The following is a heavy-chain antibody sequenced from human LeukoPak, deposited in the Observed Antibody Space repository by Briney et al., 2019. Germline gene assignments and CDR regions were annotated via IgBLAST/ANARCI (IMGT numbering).Heavy chain of an antibody. CDR1: GGSISSSSYY. CDR3: ARCLITIFGVANFFDY. J-gene: IGHJ4*02. D-gene: IGHD3-3*01. CDR2: IYYSGST. V-gene: IGHV4-39*01. Sequence: KSSETLSLTCTVSGGSISSSSYYWGRIRQPPGKGLEWIGSIYYSGSTYYNPSLKSRVTISVDTSKNQFSLKLSSVTAADTAVYYCARCLITIFGVANFFDYWGQGTLVTVSS.